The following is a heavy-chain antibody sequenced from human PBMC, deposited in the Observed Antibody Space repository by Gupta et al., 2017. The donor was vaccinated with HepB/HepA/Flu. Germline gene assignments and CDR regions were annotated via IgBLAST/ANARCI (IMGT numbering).Heavy chain of an antibody. J-gene: IGHJ3*02. CDR2: IKEDGSKE. D-gene: IGHD1-1*01. Sequence: EVQLVESGGGLVQPGGSLRLSCAASGFTFSNYWMSWVRQATGKGLEWVANIKEDGSKENYVDSVKGRFTISRDNSKNSLFLQMNSLRVEDTAVYYCARDPTGFRRRAFDIWGQGTMVTVSS. V-gene: IGHV3-7*01. CDR3: ARDPTGFRRRAFDI. CDR1: GFTFSNYW.